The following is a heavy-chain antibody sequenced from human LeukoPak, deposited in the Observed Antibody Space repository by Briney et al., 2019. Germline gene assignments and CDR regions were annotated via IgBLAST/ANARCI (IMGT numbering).Heavy chain of an antibody. J-gene: IGHJ4*02. Sequence: PGRSLRLSCAASGFTFSSYGVHWVRQAPGKGLEWVAVISYDGSNKYYADSVKGRFTISRDNSKNTLYLQMNSLRAEDTAVYYCARDHQPQWELLGYWGQGTLVTVSS. CDR3: ARDHQPQWELLGY. CDR1: GFTFSSYG. D-gene: IGHD1-26*01. V-gene: IGHV3-30*03. CDR2: ISYDGSNK.